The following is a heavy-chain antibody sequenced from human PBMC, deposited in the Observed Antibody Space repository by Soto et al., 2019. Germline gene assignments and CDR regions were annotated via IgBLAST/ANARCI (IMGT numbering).Heavy chain of an antibody. CDR1: GFTFDDYG. V-gene: IGHV3-20*04. CDR2: INWNGGST. D-gene: IGHD6-13*01. Sequence: GGSLRLSCAASGFTFDDYGMSWVRQAPGKGLEWVSGINWNGGSTGYADSVKGRFTISRDNAKNSLYLQMNSLRAEDTALYYCARRASSSWYAAFDIWGQGTMVTVSS. J-gene: IGHJ3*02. CDR3: ARRASSSWYAAFDI.